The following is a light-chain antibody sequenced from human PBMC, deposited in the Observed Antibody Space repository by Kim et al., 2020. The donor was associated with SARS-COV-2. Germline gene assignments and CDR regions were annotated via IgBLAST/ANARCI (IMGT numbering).Light chain of an antibody. CDR1: SSNIGSNY. CDR3: AAWDDSLSGWV. J-gene: IGLJ3*02. V-gene: IGLV1-47*01. Sequence: ELTQPPSASGTPGQRVTISCSGSSSNIGSNYVYWYQQLPGTAPKLLIYRNNQRPSAVPDRFSGSKSGTSASLAISGLRSEDEADYYCAAWDDSLSGWVFGGGTQLTVL. CDR2: RNN.